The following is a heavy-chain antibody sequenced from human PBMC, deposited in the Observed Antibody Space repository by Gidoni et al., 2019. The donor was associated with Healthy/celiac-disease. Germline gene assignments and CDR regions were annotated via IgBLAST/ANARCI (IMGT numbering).Heavy chain of an antibody. J-gene: IGHJ3*02. CDR2: IYYSGST. CDR3: ARVDPWEGRYCSSTSCYTGGDAFDI. V-gene: IGHV4-30-4*07. D-gene: IGHD2-2*02. Sequence: SWIRQPPGKGLEWIGYIYYSGSTYYNTSLKSRVTISVDTSKNQFSLKLSSVTAADTAVYYCARVDPWEGRYCSSTSCYTGGDAFDIWGQGTMVTVSS.